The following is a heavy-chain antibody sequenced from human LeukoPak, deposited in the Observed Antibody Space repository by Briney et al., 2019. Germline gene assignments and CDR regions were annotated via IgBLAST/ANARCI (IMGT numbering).Heavy chain of an antibody. CDR2: ITGSGGGT. CDR3: AKDKQRYYDSSGSLDY. J-gene: IGHJ4*02. D-gene: IGHD3-22*01. V-gene: IGHV3-23*01. Sequence: PGGSLRLSCAASGFTFSTYVMFWVRQAPGKGLEWVSAITGSGGGTYYADSVKGRFTISRDNAKNSLYLQMNSLRAEDTALYYCAKDKQRYYDSSGSLDYWGQGTLVTVSS. CDR1: GFTFSTYV.